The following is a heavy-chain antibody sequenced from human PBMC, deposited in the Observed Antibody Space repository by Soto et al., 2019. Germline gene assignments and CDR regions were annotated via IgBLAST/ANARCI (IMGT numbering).Heavy chain of an antibody. Sequence: AVEGGARGGYYWSWILQHPGKGLEWIGEINHIGRTNYNPSPKSRVTISVEKSKNQFSLKLSSVPAADTAVYYCARWSYYYSGKDVWGQRTTVGVTS. CDR3: ARWSYYYSGKDV. V-gene: IGHV4-34*01. CDR2: INHIGRT. J-gene: IGHJ6*02. CDR1: GGARGGYY.